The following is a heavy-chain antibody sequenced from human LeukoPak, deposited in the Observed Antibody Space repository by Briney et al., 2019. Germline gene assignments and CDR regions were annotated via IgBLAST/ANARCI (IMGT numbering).Heavy chain of an antibody. Sequence: GGSLRLSCAASGFTFSSYAMHWVRQAPGKGLEWVAVISYDGSNKYYADSVKGRFTISRDNAKNSLYLQMNSLRAEDTAVYYCARANYDYVWGSYRPLPFDYWGQGTLVTVSS. V-gene: IGHV3-30*04. J-gene: IGHJ4*02. CDR3: ARANYDYVWGSYRPLPFDY. CDR2: ISYDGSNK. D-gene: IGHD3-16*02. CDR1: GFTFSSYA.